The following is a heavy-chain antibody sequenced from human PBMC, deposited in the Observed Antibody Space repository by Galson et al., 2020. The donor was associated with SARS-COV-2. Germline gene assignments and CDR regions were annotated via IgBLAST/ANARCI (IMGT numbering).Heavy chain of an antibody. D-gene: IGHD2-21*02. CDR2: ISTYSGYT. CDR3: ARALVVVTGEWYVDL. J-gene: IGHJ2*01. Sequence: ASVKVSCKASGSTFTNYGVTWVRQAPGHGLEWMGWISTYSGYTNYAQKFQGRLTLTTDTSTSTAYMDLRSLGSDDTAVYYCARALVVVTGEWYVDLWGRGTLVTVSS. CDR1: GSTFTNYG. V-gene: IGHV1-18*04.